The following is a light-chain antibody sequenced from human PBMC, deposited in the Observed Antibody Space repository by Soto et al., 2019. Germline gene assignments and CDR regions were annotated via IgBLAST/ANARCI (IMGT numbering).Light chain of an antibody. V-gene: IGLV2-14*01. CDR1: SSDVGGYNY. CDR2: DVS. Sequence: QSALTQPASVSGSPGQSITISCTGTSSDVGGYNYVSWYQQHPGKAPKLMIYDVSNRPSGVSNRFSGSKYGNTASLTISGLQAEDEADYYCSSYTSSSTIMVFGGGTKLTVL. CDR3: SSYTSSSTIMV. J-gene: IGLJ2*01.